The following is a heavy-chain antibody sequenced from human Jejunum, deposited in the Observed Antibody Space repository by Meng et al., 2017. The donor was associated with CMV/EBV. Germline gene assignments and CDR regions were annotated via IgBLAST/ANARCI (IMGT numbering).Heavy chain of an antibody. D-gene: IGHD2-21*01. CDR1: GDTFNNCG. V-gene: IGHV1-18*01. Sequence: ASGDTFNNCGVAYVRQAPRRSRGWIGRIGTYHSNTHYVRGLRGSVSMTTDTSTTTIYMELRSLRSDDTALYYYARSYTSYSFFDFWGQGTMVTVSS. CDR2: IGTYHSNT. CDR3: ARSYTSYSFFDF. J-gene: IGHJ3*01.